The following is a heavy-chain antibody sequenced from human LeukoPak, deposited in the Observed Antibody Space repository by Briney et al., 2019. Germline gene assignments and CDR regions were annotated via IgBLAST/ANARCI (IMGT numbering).Heavy chain of an antibody. D-gene: IGHD3-10*01. CDR1: GGTFSSYA. CDR2: IIPILGIA. V-gene: IGHV1-69*04. J-gene: IGHJ4*02. Sequence: ASVKVSCKASGGTFSSYAISWVRQAPGQGLEWMGRIIPILGIANYAQKFQGRVTITADKSTSTAYMELRSLRSDDTAVYYCARDPYYYGSGSLYRSFDYWGQGTLVTVSS. CDR3: ARDPYYYGSGSLYRSFDY.